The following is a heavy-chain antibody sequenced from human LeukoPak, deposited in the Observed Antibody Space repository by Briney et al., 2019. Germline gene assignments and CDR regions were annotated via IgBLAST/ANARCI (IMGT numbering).Heavy chain of an antibody. D-gene: IGHD2/OR15-2a*01. CDR1: GYTLTELS. Sequence: ASVKVSCKVSGYTLTELSMHWVRQAPGKGLEWMGGFDPEDGETIYAQKFRGRVTMTEDTSTDTAYMELSSLRSEDTAVYYCATRIASIGSFDYWGQGTLVTVSS. V-gene: IGHV1-24*01. CDR2: FDPEDGET. J-gene: IGHJ4*02. CDR3: ATRIASIGSFDY.